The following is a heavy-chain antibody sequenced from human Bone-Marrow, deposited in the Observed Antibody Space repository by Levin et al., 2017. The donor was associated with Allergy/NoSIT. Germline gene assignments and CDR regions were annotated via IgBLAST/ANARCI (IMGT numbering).Heavy chain of an antibody. V-gene: IGHV4-59*01. CDR3: ARYYYDSSGYYWENGMDV. CDR1: GGSIGTYY. D-gene: IGHD3-22*01. Sequence: SQTLSLTCTVSGGSIGTYYWSWIRQPPGKGLEFIGYIYYSGSTNYNPSLKSRVTISLDTSKNQFSLKLRSVTAADTAVYYCARYYYDSSGYYWENGMDVWGQGTTVTVSS. CDR2: IYYSGST. J-gene: IGHJ6*02.